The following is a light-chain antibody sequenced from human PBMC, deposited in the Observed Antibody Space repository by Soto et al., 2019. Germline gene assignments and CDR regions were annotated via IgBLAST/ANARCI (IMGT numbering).Light chain of an antibody. CDR2: ATS. CDR3: HQFGYSPRT. CDR1: QTVNSDY. V-gene: IGKV3-20*01. J-gene: IGKJ1*01. Sequence: EIVLKQSPGTLSLSPCETATLSCSASQTVNSDYLAWFQQRPGQAPRLLIFATSRRATDIPDRFSGSGSGTDFTLAIRRLEPEDFAVYYCHQFGYSPRTFGQGTKVDIK.